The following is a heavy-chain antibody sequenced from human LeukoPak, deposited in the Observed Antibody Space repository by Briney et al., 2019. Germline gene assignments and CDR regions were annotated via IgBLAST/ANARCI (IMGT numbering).Heavy chain of an antibody. J-gene: IGHJ4*02. CDR3: AKDQADDPSGYYPLGFDC. CDR1: GFTFSTFA. V-gene: IGHV3-23*01. CDR2: ISGNGGET. Sequence: PGGSLRLSCVASGFTFSTFAMTWVRQAPGKGLEWVSTISGNGGETKYADSVKGRFTISRDNSNNTLYLQLDSLRAEDTALYHCAKDQADDPSGYYPLGFDCWGQGTLVTVSS. D-gene: IGHD3-22*01.